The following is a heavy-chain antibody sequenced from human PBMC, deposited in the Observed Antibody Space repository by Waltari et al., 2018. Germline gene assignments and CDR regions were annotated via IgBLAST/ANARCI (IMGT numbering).Heavy chain of an antibody. D-gene: IGHD3-22*01. CDR1: GFTFSRYW. J-gene: IGHJ6*02. V-gene: IGHV3-74*01. Sequence: EEQLVESGGGLAQPGESLRLSCAASGFTFSRYWMDWVLQAPGKGLVWVSRINSDGSSTTYADSVKGRFTISRDNGKNTLYVQMNRLRPEDTAVYYCARVATKTYSSPVPGRPYYYGMDVWGQGTTVTVSS. CDR3: ARVATKTYSSPVPGRPYYYGMDV. CDR2: INSDGSST.